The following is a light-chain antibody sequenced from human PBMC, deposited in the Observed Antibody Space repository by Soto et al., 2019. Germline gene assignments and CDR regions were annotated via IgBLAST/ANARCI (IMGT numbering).Light chain of an antibody. CDR3: QLYDNLLLT. Sequence: DIQMTQSPSSLSASVGDRVTISCQASHDITNYLNWYQQKPGKAPKLLIYDTSNVETGVPSRFSGSGSGTEFTFTISSLQPEDVATYYCQLYDNLLLTFAGGTKVDIK. V-gene: IGKV1-33*01. CDR2: DTS. CDR1: HDITNY. J-gene: IGKJ4*01.